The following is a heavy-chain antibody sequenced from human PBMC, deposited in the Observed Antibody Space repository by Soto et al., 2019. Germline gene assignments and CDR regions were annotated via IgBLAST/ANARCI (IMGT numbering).Heavy chain of an antibody. J-gene: IGHJ6*02. D-gene: IGHD5-12*01. CDR2: INAGSGNT. CDR1: GYAFTSYP. V-gene: IGHV1-3*01. Sequence: ASVKVSCKASGYAFTSYPMHWVRQAPGQRLEWMGWINAGSGNTEYSQKFQGRVTITRDTSASTAYMELSSLRSEDTAVYYCARDKRGYSDYVVYGMDVWGQGTTVTVSS. CDR3: ARDKRGYSDYVVYGMDV.